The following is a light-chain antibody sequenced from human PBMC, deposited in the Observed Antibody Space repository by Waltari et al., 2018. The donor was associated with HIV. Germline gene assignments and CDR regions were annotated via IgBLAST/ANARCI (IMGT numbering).Light chain of an antibody. J-gene: IGKJ2*01. Sequence: EIVLTQSPATLSLSPGERATLSCRASQSFSSYLAWYQQKPGQAPRLLVYDAFNRATGIPARFSGSGSGTDFTLTISSLEPEDFAVYYCQQRSNWPHTFGQGTKLEIK. CDR2: DAF. CDR1: QSFSSY. V-gene: IGKV3-11*01. CDR3: QQRSNWPHT.